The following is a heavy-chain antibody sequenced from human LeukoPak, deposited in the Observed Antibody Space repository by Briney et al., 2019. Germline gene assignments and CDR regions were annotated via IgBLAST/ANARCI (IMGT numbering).Heavy chain of an antibody. V-gene: IGHV4-34*01. CDR2: INHSGST. D-gene: IGHD3-3*01. CDR3: ARGRQYYDFWSSYYPRGGYNLFDP. J-gene: IGHJ5*02. Sequence: SETLSLTCAVYGGSFSGYYWSWIRQPPGKGLEWIGEINHSGSTNYNPSLKSRVTISVDTSKNQFSLKLSSVTAADTAVYYCARGRQYYDFWSSYYPRGGYNLFDPWGQGTLVTVSS. CDR1: GGSFSGYY.